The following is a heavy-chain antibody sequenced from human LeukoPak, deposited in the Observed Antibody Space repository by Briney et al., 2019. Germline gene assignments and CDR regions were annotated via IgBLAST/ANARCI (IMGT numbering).Heavy chain of an antibody. CDR3: ARGRGSGWGYYYYYGMDV. J-gene: IGHJ6*02. Sequence: ASVKVSCKASGYTFTSYGISWVRQATGQGLEWMGWMNPNSGNTGYAQKFQGRVTMTRNTSISTAYMELSSLRSEDTAVYYCARGRGSGWGYYYYYGMDVWGQGTTVTVSS. CDR1: GYTFTSYG. CDR2: MNPNSGNT. D-gene: IGHD6-19*01. V-gene: IGHV1-8*02.